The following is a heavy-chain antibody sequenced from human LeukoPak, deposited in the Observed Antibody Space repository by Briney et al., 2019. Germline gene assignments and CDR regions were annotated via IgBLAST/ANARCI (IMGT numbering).Heavy chain of an antibody. CDR3: ARIPGDRPDD. D-gene: IGHD7-27*01. Sequence: PSETLSLTCTVSGGSISSYYWTWIRQPPGKGLEWIGYMYFGGKTNYNPSLKSRATISIDTSKKQFSLKLKSVTAADTAVYYCARIPGDRPDDWSQGTVVTVS. J-gene: IGHJ4*02. CDR1: GGSISSYY. CDR2: MYFGGKT. V-gene: IGHV4-59*01.